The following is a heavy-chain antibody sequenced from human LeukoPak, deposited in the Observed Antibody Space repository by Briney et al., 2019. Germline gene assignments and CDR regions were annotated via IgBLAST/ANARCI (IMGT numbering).Heavy chain of an antibody. Sequence: SETLSLTCTVSGGSISSYYWSWIRQPPGKGLEWIGYIYYSGSTNYNPSLKSRVTISVDTSKNQFSLKLSSVTAADTAVYYCARGGFLEWLAIDYWGQGTLVTVSS. CDR3: ARGGFLEWLAIDY. CDR1: GGSISSYY. CDR2: IYYSGST. V-gene: IGHV4-59*01. J-gene: IGHJ4*02. D-gene: IGHD3-3*01.